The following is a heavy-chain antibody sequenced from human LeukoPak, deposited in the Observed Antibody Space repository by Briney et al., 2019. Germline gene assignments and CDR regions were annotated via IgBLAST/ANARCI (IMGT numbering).Heavy chain of an antibody. D-gene: IGHD6-13*01. CDR1: GGSISSCY. J-gene: IGHJ6*02. CDR2: IYYSGST. V-gene: IGHV4-59*01. CDR3: ARVTAAGYYYYGMDV. Sequence: SETLSLTCTVSGGSISSCYWSWIRQPPGKGLEWIGYIYYSGSTNYNPSLKSRVTISVDTSKNQFSLKLSSVTAADTAVYYCARVTAAGYYYYGMDVWGQGTTVTVSS.